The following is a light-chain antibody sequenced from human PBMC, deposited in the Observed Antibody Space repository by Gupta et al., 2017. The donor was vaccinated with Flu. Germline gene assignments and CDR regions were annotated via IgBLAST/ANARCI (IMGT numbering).Light chain of an antibody. Sequence: QSVLTQSPSASGTPGQSVTISCSGSSSNTGSNYVYWYQQLPGTAPKVLIYRNDQRPSGVPDRFSGSKSGTSASLAISGLRSEDEADYYCAAWDDSVSGPKWVLGGGTKLTV. J-gene: IGLJ3*02. CDR1: SSNTGSNY. CDR3: AAWDDSVSGPKWV. V-gene: IGLV1-47*01. CDR2: RND.